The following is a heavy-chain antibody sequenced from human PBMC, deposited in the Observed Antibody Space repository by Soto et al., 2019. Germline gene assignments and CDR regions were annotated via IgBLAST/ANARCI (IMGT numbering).Heavy chain of an antibody. J-gene: IGHJ6*02. V-gene: IGHV3-21*01. D-gene: IGHD6-13*01. CDR2: ISSSSSYI. CDR1: GFTFSSYS. CDR3: ARVAAAGKLGYYYGMDV. Sequence: EVQLVESGGGLVKPGGSLRLSCAAPGFTFSSYSMNWVRQAPGKGLEWVSSISSSSSYIYYADSVKGRFTISRDNAKNSLYLQMNSLRAEDTAVYYCARVAAAGKLGYYYGMDVWGQGTTVTVSS.